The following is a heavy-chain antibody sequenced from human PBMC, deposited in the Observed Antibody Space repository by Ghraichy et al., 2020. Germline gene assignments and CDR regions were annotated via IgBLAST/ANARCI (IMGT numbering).Heavy chain of an antibody. Sequence: SETLSLTCAVYGGSFSGYYWSWIRQPPGKGLELIGEINHSGSTNYNPSLKSRVTISVDTSKNQFSLKLSSVTAADTAVDYCARGGDGSGSPDFEYWCQGTLVTVSS. V-gene: IGHV4-34*01. CDR2: INHSGST. J-gene: IGHJ4*02. CDR3: ARGGDGSGSPDFEY. CDR1: GGSFSGYY. D-gene: IGHD3-10*01.